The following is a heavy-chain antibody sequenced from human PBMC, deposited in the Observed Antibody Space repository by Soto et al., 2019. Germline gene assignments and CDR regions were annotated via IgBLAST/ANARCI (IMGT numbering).Heavy chain of an antibody. CDR2: IVPILGPE. J-gene: IGHJ4*02. CDR3: ARGLEYTPGWHAFDC. V-gene: IGHV1-69*01. CDR1: GGIFTTSA. D-gene: IGHD4-4*01. Sequence: QVRLVQSGPEVRKPGFSVKVSCKASGGIFTTSAISWVRRAPGQGLEWMGVIVPILGPETYAPTFQGRLMMTADESTSSFYIELGSMMSEETAGSYWARGLEYTPGWHAFDCWGQGALVTVSS.